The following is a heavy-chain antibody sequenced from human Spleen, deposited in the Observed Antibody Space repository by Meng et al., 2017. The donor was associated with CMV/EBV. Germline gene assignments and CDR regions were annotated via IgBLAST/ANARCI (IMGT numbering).Heavy chain of an antibody. CDR1: GGTFSSYA. D-gene: IGHD2-2*01. V-gene: IGHV1-69*10. CDR2: IIPILGIA. Sequence: SVKVSCKASGGTFSSYAISWVRQAPGQGLEWMGGIIPILGIANYAQKFQGRVTITADKSTNTAYMELSSLRSEDTAVYYCATTKGYCSSTSCRWAFDIWGQGTMVTVSS. J-gene: IGHJ3*02. CDR3: ATTKGYCSSTSCRWAFDI.